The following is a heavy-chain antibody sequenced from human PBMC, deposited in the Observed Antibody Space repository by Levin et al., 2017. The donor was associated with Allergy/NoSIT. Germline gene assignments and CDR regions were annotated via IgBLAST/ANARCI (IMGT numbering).Heavy chain of an antibody. CDR1: GYTFTSYG. Sequence: ASVKVSCKASGYTFTSYGVSWVRQAPGQGLEWMGWVSTYNGNTNYAEHFQGRVTMTTVTSTSTAYLELRSLTSDDTAVYYCAKSDGRDNLDAVGYYYPWPCWGQGTLVTVSS. V-gene: IGHV1-18*01. D-gene: IGHD3-22*01. CDR2: VSTYNGNT. CDR3: AKSDGRDNLDAVGYYYPWPC. J-gene: IGHJ4*02.